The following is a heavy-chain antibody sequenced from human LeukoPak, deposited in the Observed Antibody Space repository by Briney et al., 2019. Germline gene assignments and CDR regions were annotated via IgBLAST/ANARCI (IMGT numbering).Heavy chain of an antibody. D-gene: IGHD1-26*01. CDR1: GGSISSSSYY. CDR3: ARPNSGSYSAFDI. Sequence: SETLSLTCTVSGGSISSSSYYWGWIRRPPGKGLEWIGSIYYSGSTYYNPSLKSRVTISVDTSKNQFSLKLSSVTAADTAVYYCARPNSGSYSAFDIWGQGTMVTVSS. J-gene: IGHJ3*02. V-gene: IGHV4-39*01. CDR2: IYYSGST.